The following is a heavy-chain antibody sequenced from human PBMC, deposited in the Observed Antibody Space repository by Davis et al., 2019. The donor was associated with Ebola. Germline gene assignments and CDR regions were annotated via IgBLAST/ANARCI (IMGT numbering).Heavy chain of an antibody. Sequence: SETLSLTCTVSGGSISSSTYSWGWIRQPPGKGLEWIGIIYYSGSAYYNPSLKSRVTISIDTSKNEFSLRLSSVTAADTAVYYCARLSSTGHLDYWGQGTLVTVSS. D-gene: IGHD6-19*01. CDR1: GGSISSSTYS. V-gene: IGHV4-39*01. CDR2: IYYSGSA. J-gene: IGHJ4*02. CDR3: ARLSSTGHLDY.